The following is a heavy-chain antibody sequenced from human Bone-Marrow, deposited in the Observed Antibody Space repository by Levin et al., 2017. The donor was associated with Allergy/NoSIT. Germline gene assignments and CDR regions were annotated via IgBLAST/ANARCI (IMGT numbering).Heavy chain of an antibody. J-gene: IGHJ3*02. D-gene: IGHD3-10*01. V-gene: IGHV4-30-2*01. CDR1: GDSIRSGSYS. CDR2: IYRSGST. Sequence: SSETLSLTCAVSGDSIRSGSYSWSWIRQTPGKGLEWIGYIYRSGSTYYNPSLKSRVTISIDKSKNEFSLKLSSVTAADTAVYYCANSGGSDAFDIWGQGIMVTVSS. CDR3: ANSGGSDAFDI.